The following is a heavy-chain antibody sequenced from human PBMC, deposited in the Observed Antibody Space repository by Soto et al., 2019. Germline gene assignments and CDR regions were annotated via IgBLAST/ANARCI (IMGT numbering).Heavy chain of an antibody. D-gene: IGHD4-4*01. CDR1: GFTFFSYT. CDR2: IGSDGNYI. V-gene: IGHV3-21*01. CDR3: ARGYRQFDS. Sequence: PGGSLRFSCAASGFTFFSYTMNWVRQAPGKGLEWVATIGSDGNYIYYAESMKGRFTISRDNAKNLLFLEMNSVRGDDSARYYCARGYRQFDSWGQGILVTVSS. J-gene: IGHJ4*02.